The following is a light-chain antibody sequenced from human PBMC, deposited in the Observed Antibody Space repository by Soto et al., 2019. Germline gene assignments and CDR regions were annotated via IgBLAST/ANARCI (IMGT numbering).Light chain of an antibody. CDR1: SSNIGGNS. J-gene: IGLJ1*01. CDR2: DAN. CDR3: GSWDSSLSAYV. V-gene: IGLV1-51*01. Sequence: QAVLTQPPSVPAAPGQKVTISCSGSSSNIGGNSVSWYQQLPGTAPKLLIYDANKRPSGIPDRFSGSKSGTSATLGVTGFQTGDEADYYCGSWDSSLSAYVFGTGTKVTVL.